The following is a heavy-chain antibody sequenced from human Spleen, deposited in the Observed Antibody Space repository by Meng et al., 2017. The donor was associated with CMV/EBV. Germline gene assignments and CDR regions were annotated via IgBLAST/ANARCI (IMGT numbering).Heavy chain of an antibody. CDR1: GYSFTGQY. CDR3: ARAWGRYSGSYYDY. CDR2: INPNSGGT. J-gene: IGHJ4*02. D-gene: IGHD1-26*01. Sequence: ASVKVSCKASGYSFTGQYIHWVRQAPGQGLEWMGLINPNSGGTNYAQKFQGRVTITTDESTSTAYMELSSLRSEDTAVYYCARAWGRYSGSYYDYWGQGTLVTVSS. V-gene: IGHV1-2*02.